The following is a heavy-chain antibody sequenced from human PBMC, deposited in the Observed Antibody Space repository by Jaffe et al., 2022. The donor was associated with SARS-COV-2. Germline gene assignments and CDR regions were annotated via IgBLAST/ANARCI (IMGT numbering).Heavy chain of an antibody. J-gene: IGHJ3*02. D-gene: IGHD2-15*01. V-gene: IGHV3-23*01. CDR2: ISTSGGRT. CDR1: GFIFSSYV. CDR3: AKDGAYCSGGSCGSGALDI. Sequence: EVQLLESGGGLVQPGGSLRLSCAASGFIFSSYVMSWVRLAPGKGLEWISFISTSGGRTFYADSVKGRFTISRDNSKNTLYLQMNSLRAEDTAVYYCAKDGAYCSGGSCGSGALDIWGQGTMVTVSS.